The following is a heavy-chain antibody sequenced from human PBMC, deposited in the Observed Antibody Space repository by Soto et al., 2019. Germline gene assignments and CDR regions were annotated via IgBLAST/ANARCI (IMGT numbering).Heavy chain of an antibody. CDR3: ARAIYGGNSGFDY. CDR1: GGSISSGYYY. D-gene: IGHD4-17*01. V-gene: IGHV4-61*01. J-gene: IGHJ4*02. CDR2: IYYSGST. Sequence: SETLSLTCSVSGGSISSGYYYWSWIRQPPGKGLEWIGNIYYSGSTNYNPSLKSRVTISVDTSKNQFSLKLSSVTAADTAVYYCARAIYGGNSGFDYWGQGTLVTVSS.